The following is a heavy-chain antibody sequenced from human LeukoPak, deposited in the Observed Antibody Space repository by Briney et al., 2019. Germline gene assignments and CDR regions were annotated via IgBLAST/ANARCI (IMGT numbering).Heavy chain of an antibody. J-gene: IGHJ4*02. Sequence: GGSLRLSCAVSGFTVNWNYMSWVRQAPGKGLESVAFIRYDGSNKYYADSVKGRFTISRDNSKNTLYLQMNSLRAEDTAVYYCAGRLLVTNDYWGQGTLVTVSS. CDR3: AGRLLVTNDY. CDR2: IRYDGSNK. CDR1: GFTVNWNY. V-gene: IGHV3-30*02. D-gene: IGHD4-23*01.